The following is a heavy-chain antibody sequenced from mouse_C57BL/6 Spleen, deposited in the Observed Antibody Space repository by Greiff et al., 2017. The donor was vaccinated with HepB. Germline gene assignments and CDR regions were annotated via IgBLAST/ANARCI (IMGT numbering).Heavy chain of an antibody. CDR1: GFTFSSYA. CDR3: TRDGRQLRLPLFDY. CDR2: ISSGGDYI. Sequence: EVQVVESGEGLVKPGGSLKLSCAASGFTFSSYAMSWVRQTPEKRLEWVAYISSGGDYIYYADTVKGRFTISRDNARNTLYLQMSSLKSEDTAMYYCTRDGRQLRLPLFDYWGQGTTLTVSS. D-gene: IGHD3-2*02. V-gene: IGHV5-9-1*02. J-gene: IGHJ2*01.